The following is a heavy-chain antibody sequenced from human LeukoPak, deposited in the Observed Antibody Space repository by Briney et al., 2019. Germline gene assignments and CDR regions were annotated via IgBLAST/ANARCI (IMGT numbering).Heavy chain of an antibody. V-gene: IGHV3-30*04. CDR1: GFTFSSYA. Sequence: GGSLRLSCAASGFTFSSYAMHWVRQAPGKGLEWVAVISYDGSNKYYADSVKGRFTISRDNSKNTLYLQMNSLRAEDTAVYYCARDSRVAVAGTSWFDPWGQGTPVTVSS. J-gene: IGHJ5*02. CDR3: ARDSRVAVAGTSWFDP. D-gene: IGHD6-19*01. CDR2: ISYDGSNK.